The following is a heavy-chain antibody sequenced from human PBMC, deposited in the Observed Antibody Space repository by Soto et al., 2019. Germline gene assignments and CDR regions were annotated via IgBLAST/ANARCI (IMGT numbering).Heavy chain of an antibody. CDR1: GGSISSYY. D-gene: IGHD1-26*01. J-gene: IGHJ5*02. Sequence: QVQLQESGPGLVKPSETLSLTCTVSGGSISSYYWSWIRQPPGKGLEWIGYIYYSGSTNYNPSLKSRVTISVDTSKNQFSLKLSSVTAADTAVYYCARAFRGGSPLGFDPWGQGTLVTVSS. CDR2: IYYSGST. CDR3: ARAFRGGSPLGFDP. V-gene: IGHV4-59*01.